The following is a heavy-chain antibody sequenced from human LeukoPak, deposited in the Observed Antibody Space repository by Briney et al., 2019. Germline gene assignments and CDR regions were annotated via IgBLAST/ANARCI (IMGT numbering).Heavy chain of an antibody. V-gene: IGHV4-31*03. CDR3: ARVFGMVRGVIGWSPNWFDP. J-gene: IGHJ5*02. Sequence: SQTLSLTCTVSGGSISSGGYYWSWIRQHPGKGLEWIGYIYYSGSTYYNPSLKSRVTISVDTFKNQFALKLSSVTAADTAVYYCARVFGMVRGVIGWSPNWFDPWGQGTLVTVSS. D-gene: IGHD3-10*01. CDR1: GGSISSGGYY. CDR2: IYYSGST.